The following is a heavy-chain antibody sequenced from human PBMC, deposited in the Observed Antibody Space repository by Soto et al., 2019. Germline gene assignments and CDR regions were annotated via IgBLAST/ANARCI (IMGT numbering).Heavy chain of an antibody. CDR3: VRGHYAASVS. CDR1: GFTVSSNY. V-gene: IGHV3-53*01. D-gene: IGHD3-10*01. CDR2: IFPDGTT. J-gene: IGHJ5*02. Sequence: GGSLRLSCVASGFTVSSNYMTWVRQPPGKGMEWLSVIFPDGTTYYADSVKVRFTISRDNSENTLFLRMSTLRDEDTAVYYYVRGHYAASVSWGQGTLVTVSS.